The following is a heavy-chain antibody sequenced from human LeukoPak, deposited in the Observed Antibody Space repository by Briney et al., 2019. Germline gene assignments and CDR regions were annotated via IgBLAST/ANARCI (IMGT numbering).Heavy chain of an antibody. D-gene: IGHD1-26*01. Sequence: ASVKVSCKASGYTFTSYYMHWVRQAPGQGLEWMGLINPTGCSTGYAPKLQGRVTMTRDMSTSTDYMELSSLRAEDTAIYYCARDNSVGDNAWWFDPWGQGTLVTVSS. V-gene: IGHV1-46*01. CDR1: GYTFTSYY. CDR2: INPTGCST. CDR3: ARDNSVGDNAWWFDP. J-gene: IGHJ5*02.